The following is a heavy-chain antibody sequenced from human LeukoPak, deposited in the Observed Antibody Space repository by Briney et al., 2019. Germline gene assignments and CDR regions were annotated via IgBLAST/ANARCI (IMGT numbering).Heavy chain of an antibody. J-gene: IGHJ4*02. Sequence: PGGSLRLSCATSGFTFSSYAMSWVRQAPGKGLEWVSGIGASGGSTYYADSVKGRFTISRDNSKNTQYLQMNSLRTEDTAVYYCAKAEGYDILTGLDYWGQGTLVTVSS. V-gene: IGHV3-23*01. CDR2: IGASGGST. D-gene: IGHD3-9*01. CDR3: AKAEGYDILTGLDY. CDR1: GFTFSSYA.